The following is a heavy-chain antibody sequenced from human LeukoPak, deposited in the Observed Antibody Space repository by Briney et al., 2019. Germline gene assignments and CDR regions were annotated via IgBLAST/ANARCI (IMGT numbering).Heavy chain of an antibody. CDR3: ARDGGPYYDSSGYGY. Sequence: GSLRLSCAASGFTFSSYEMNWVRQAPGKGLEWVSYISSSGSTIYYADSVKGRFTISRDSAKNSLYLQMNSLRAEDTAVYYCARDGGPYYDSSGYGYWGQGTLVTVSS. V-gene: IGHV3-48*03. CDR1: GFTFSSYE. J-gene: IGHJ4*02. CDR2: ISSSGSTI. D-gene: IGHD3-22*01.